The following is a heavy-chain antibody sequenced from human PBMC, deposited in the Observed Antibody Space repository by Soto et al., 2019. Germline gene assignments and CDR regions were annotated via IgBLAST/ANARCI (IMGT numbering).Heavy chain of an antibody. V-gene: IGHV3-23*01. CDR1: GFTFNNYA. J-gene: IGHJ6*01. CDR2: ISGSDGST. Sequence: EVQLLESGGGLVQPGGSLRLSCAASGFTFNNYAMPGSPKPPGKGLDWVPTISGSDGSTYYADSVKGRLTISRDNSKNALYLQMSSLRAEDTALYYCVKDWTGDTCPCMDVWGQGTTVTVSS. D-gene: IGHD2-8*02. CDR3: VKDWTGDTCPCMDV.